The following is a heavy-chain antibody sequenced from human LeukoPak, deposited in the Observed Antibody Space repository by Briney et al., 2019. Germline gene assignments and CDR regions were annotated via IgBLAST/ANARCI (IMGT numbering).Heavy chain of an antibody. Sequence: SETLSLTCAVYGGSFSGYYWSRIRQPPGKGLEWIGEINHSGSTNYNPSLKSRVTISVDTSKNQFSLKLSSVTAADTAVYYCARAALRWFGDPGLDYWGQGTLVTVSS. V-gene: IGHV4-34*01. D-gene: IGHD3-10*01. CDR2: INHSGST. CDR1: GGSFSGYY. CDR3: ARAALRWFGDPGLDY. J-gene: IGHJ4*02.